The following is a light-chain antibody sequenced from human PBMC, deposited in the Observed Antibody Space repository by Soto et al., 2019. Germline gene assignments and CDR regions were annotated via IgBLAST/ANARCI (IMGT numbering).Light chain of an antibody. V-gene: IGKV1-5*01. CDR2: DAF. J-gene: IGKJ1*01. CDR3: QQYNSYSLT. Sequence: DIQMTQSPSTLSASVGDRVTITCRASQSISSRLAWYQQKPGKAPKLLIYDAFSLESGVPSRFSGSGSGTEFTLAISSLQPDDFATYYGQQYNSYSLTFGQGTKVEIK. CDR1: QSISSR.